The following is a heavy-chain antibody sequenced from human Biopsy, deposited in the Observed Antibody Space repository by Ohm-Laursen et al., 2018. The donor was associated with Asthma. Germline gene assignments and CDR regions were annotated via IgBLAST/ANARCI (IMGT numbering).Heavy chain of an antibody. V-gene: IGHV3-30*03. Sequence: SLRLSCAASGFTFSTYAMHWVRQAPGKGLEWVALISYDGSKRHSADSVRGRFTISRDNSKNTLYLQMNSLRAEDTAVYYCARDMGDFWRNNWFDPWGQGTLVTVSS. CDR1: GFTFSTYA. D-gene: IGHD3-3*01. J-gene: IGHJ5*02. CDR2: ISYDGSKR. CDR3: ARDMGDFWRNNWFDP.